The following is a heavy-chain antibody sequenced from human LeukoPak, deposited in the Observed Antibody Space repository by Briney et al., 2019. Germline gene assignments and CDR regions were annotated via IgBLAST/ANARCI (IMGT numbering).Heavy chain of an antibody. D-gene: IGHD3-16*02. Sequence: GGSLRLSCAASGFTFSSYGMHWVRQAPGKGLEWVAFIRYDGGNKYYADSVKGRFTISRDNSKNTLYLQMNSLRAEDTAVYYCAADTFYVWGSYRPLDAFDIWGQGTMVTVSS. V-gene: IGHV3-30*02. CDR2: IRYDGGNK. CDR1: GFTFSSYG. J-gene: IGHJ3*02. CDR3: AADTFYVWGSYRPLDAFDI.